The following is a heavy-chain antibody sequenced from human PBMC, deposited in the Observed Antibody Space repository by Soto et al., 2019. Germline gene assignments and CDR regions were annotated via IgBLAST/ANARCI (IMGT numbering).Heavy chain of an antibody. D-gene: IGHD5-18*01. CDR2: IYPGDSDT. V-gene: IGHV5-51*01. CDR1: GYSFVSYW. J-gene: IGHJ4*02. Sequence: SXEFLSISFTGSGYSFVSYWIALVRQMPGKGLEWMGSIYPGDSDTTYSPSIQGQVTISADKSSTTVYLQWNTLKDSDTATYYCAKTDGYEVEYWGQGTQVTVSS. CDR3: AKTDGYEVEY.